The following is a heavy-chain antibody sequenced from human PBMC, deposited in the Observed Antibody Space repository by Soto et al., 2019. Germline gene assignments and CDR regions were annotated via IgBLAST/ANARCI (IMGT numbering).Heavy chain of an antibody. J-gene: IGHJ3*02. D-gene: IGHD3-22*01. CDR2: ISYDGSNK. CDR1: GFTFSSYG. CDR3: AKDRYDSSGYPDAFDI. V-gene: IGHV3-30*18. Sequence: QVQLVESGGGVVQPGRSLRLSCAASGFTFSSYGMHWVRQAPGKGLEWVAVISYDGSNKYYADSVKGRFNISRDNSKNTLYLQMNSLRAEDTAVYYCAKDRYDSSGYPDAFDIWGQGTMVTVSS.